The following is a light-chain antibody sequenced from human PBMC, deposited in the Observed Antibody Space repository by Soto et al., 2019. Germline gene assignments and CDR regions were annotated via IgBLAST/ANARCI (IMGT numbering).Light chain of an antibody. Sequence: DIVMTQSPDSLSVSLGERATFSCKSSQTLLYNSNNKNYLAWFQQKPGQAPKLLIYWASTRNSGVPDRFSGSGSGTDFTLTNSNLQAEDVATYYCQQYYHVPVTFGQGTRLEI. J-gene: IGKJ5*01. CDR2: WAS. CDR1: QTLLYNSNNKNY. V-gene: IGKV4-1*01. CDR3: QQYYHVPVT.